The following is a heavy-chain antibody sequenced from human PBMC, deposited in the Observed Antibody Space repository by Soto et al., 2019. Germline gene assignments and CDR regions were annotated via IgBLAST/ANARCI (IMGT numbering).Heavy chain of an antibody. CDR3: ARSIRYCSGGSCYSRLDFDY. CDR1: GGSISSYY. CDR2: IYYSGST. J-gene: IGHJ4*02. D-gene: IGHD2-15*01. Sequence: PSETLSLTCTVSGGSISSYYWSWIRQPPGKGLEWIGYIYYSGSTNYNPSLKSRVTISVDTSKNQFSLKLSSVTAADTAVYYCARSIRYCSGGSCYSRLDFDYWGQGTLVTVSS. V-gene: IGHV4-59*01.